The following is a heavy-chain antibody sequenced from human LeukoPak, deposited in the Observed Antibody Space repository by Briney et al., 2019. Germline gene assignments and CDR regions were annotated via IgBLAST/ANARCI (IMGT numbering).Heavy chain of an antibody. CDR3: ARTYYDFWSGYSPFDY. J-gene: IGHJ4*02. CDR2: INPSGGST. Sequence: GASVKVSRKASGYTFTSYYMHWVRQAPGQGLEWMGIINPSGGSTSYAQKFQGRVTMTRDTSTSTVYMELSSLRSEDTAVYYCARTYYDFWSGYSPFDYWGQGTLVTVSS. V-gene: IGHV1-46*01. CDR1: GYTFTSYY. D-gene: IGHD3-3*01.